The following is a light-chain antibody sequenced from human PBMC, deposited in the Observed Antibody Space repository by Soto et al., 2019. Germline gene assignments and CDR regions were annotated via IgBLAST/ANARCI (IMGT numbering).Light chain of an antibody. CDR3: QQSFSFPRT. Sequence: EIRMTQAPSSLSASVADTVTMTCRAGQTIGQYVSWYRQKPGQAPDLLIYSASTLQRGVPSRFRGSGSETVFTLTISSLQPEDFGTYSCQQSFSFPRTFGQGTKVDIK. CDR2: SAS. CDR1: QTIGQY. J-gene: IGKJ1*01. V-gene: IGKV1-39*01.